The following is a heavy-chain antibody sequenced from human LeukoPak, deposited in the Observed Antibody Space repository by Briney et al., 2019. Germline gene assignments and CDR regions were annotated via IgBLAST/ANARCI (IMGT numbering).Heavy chain of an antibody. D-gene: IGHD6-13*01. CDR1: GGSISSYY. CDR3: ARVPYSSPPR. V-gene: IGHV4-59*08. CDR2: IYYSGST. J-gene: IGHJ4*02. Sequence: PPQTLSLTCTVSGGSISSYYWSWIWQSPRKGLEWIGYIYYSGSTNYNPTLKSRVTISVDTSKNQFSLKLSSVTAADTAVYYCARVPYSSPPRWGQGTLVTVSS.